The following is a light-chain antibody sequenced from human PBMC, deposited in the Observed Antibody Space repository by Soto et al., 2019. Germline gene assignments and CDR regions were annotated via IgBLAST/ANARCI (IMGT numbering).Light chain of an antibody. CDR3: LLSFSGPRV. Sequence: QAVVTQEPSLSVSPGGTVTLTCASSTGPVTSGNFPYWFQQKPGQAPRTLIYETSNKHSWTPARFSGSLLGGKAALTLSGAQPEDEAEYYCLLSFSGPRVFGGGTKLTVL. CDR2: ETS. CDR1: TGPVTSGNF. V-gene: IGLV7-46*01. J-gene: IGLJ3*02.